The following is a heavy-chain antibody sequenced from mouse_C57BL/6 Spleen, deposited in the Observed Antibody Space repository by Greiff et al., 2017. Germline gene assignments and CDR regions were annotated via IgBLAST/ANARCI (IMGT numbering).Heavy chain of an antibody. V-gene: IGHV1-61*01. CDR1: GYTFTSYW. Sequence: VQLQQPGAELVRPGSSVKLSCKASGYTFTSYWMDWVKQRPGQGLEWIGNIYPSDSETHYNQKFKDKATLTVDKSSSTAYMQLSSLTSEDSAVYYCAREDYSSFAYWGQGTLVTVSA. D-gene: IGHD2-12*01. CDR3: AREDYSSFAY. CDR2: IYPSDSET. J-gene: IGHJ3*01.